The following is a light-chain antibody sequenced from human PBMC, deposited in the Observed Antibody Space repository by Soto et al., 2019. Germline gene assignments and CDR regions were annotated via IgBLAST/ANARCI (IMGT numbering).Light chain of an antibody. V-gene: IGKV1-27*01. CDR1: HDIRNY. CDR3: QKYNSAMWT. J-gene: IGKJ1*01. Sequence: DIQMTQSPSSLSASVGDRVTITCQASHDIRNYLNWYQQRPGKVPKLLIYGASSLLSGVPSRFSGSGSGTDFTLTISSLQPEDVGTYYCQKYNSAMWTFGQGTKVEI. CDR2: GAS.